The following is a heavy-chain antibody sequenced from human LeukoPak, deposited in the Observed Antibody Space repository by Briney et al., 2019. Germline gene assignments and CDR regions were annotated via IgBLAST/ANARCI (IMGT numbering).Heavy chain of an antibody. CDR2: ISYDGSNK. D-gene: IGHD3-22*01. J-gene: IGHJ3*02. CDR1: GFTFSSYA. CDR3: ARPRDSSGSDAFDI. Sequence: PGRSLRLSCAASGFTFSSYAMHWVRQAPGKGLEWVAVISYDGSNKYYADSEKGRFTISRDNSKNTLYLQMNSLRAEDTAVYYCARPRDSSGSDAFDIWGQGTMVTVSS. V-gene: IGHV3-30*04.